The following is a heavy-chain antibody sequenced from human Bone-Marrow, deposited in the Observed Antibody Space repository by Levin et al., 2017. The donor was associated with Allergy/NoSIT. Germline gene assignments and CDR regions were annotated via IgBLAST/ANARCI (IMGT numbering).Heavy chain of an antibody. CDR1: GFTFSTYW. D-gene: IGHD3-10*01. Sequence: ETLSLTCAASGFTFSTYWMHWVRQAPGKGLVWVSRIQSNGKTNYADSVKGRFTISRDNAKNTLYLQMNSLTVEDTAVYYCARDRFYSDSESNFSWFDPWGQGALVTVSS. V-gene: IGHV3-74*01. CDR3: ARDRFYSDSESNFSWFDP. J-gene: IGHJ5*02. CDR2: IQSNGKT.